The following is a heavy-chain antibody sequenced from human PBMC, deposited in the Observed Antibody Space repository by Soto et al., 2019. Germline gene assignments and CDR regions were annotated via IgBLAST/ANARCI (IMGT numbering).Heavy chain of an antibody. Sequence: EVQLVESGGGLVKPGGSLRLSCAASGFTFSSYSMNWVRQAPGKGLEWVSSISSSSSYIYYADSVKGRFTISRDNAKNSLYLQRNSLIAEDTAVYYCARDIDYYDSSGYYRDYWGQGTLVTVSS. CDR2: ISSSSSYI. CDR1: GFTFSSYS. V-gene: IGHV3-21*01. CDR3: ARDIDYYDSSGYYRDY. J-gene: IGHJ4*02. D-gene: IGHD3-22*01.